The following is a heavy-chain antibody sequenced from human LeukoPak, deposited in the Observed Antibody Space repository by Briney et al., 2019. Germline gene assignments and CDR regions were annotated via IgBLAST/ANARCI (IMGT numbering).Heavy chain of an antibody. Sequence: SETLSLTCTVSGGSISSGGYYWSWIRQPPGKGLEWIGYIYHSGSTYYNPSLKSRVTISVDRSKNQFSLKLSSVTAADTAVYYCARSYGDYLGGYWGQGTLVTVSS. J-gene: IGHJ4*02. CDR1: GGSISSGGYY. CDR3: ARSYGDYLGGY. D-gene: IGHD4-17*01. CDR2: IYHSGST. V-gene: IGHV4-30-2*01.